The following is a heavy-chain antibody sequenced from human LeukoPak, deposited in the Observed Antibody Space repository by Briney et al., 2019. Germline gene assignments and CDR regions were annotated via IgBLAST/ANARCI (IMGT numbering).Heavy chain of an antibody. Sequence: SETLSLTCTVSGGSISSYYWSWIRQPPGKGLEWIGYIYYSGSTNYNPSLKSRVTISVDTSKNQFSLKLSSVTAADTAVYYCARRLTADWYFDLWGRGTLVTVSS. V-gene: IGHV4-59*08. D-gene: IGHD2-21*02. J-gene: IGHJ2*01. CDR3: ARRLTADWYFDL. CDR2: IYYSGST. CDR1: GGSISSYY.